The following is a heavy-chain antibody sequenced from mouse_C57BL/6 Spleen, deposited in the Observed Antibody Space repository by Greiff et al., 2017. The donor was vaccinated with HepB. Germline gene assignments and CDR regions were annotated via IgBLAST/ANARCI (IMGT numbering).Heavy chain of an antibody. Sequence: QVQLQQPGAELVKPGASVKLSCKASGYTFTSYWMHWVKQRPGQGLEWIGMIHPNSGSTNYNEKFKSKATLTVDKSSSTAYMQLISLTSEDSAVYYCARSPAYYINLGPYFDYWGQGTTLTVSS. CDR3: ARSPAYYINLGPYFDY. CDR2: IHPNSGST. V-gene: IGHV1-64*01. D-gene: IGHD2-5*01. CDR1: GYTFTSYW. J-gene: IGHJ2*01.